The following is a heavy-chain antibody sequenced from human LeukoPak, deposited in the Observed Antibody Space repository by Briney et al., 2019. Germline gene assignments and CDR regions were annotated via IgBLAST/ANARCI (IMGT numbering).Heavy chain of an antibody. CDR3: ARDPFSLSRYYDSSPDDGFDY. D-gene: IGHD3-22*01. CDR1: GSTLSGYA. J-gene: IGHJ4*02. V-gene: IGHV1-69*05. CDR2: NNPISGTA. Sequence: TVEVSCKASGSTLSGYANSWVRQPPGPGLELIRRNNPISGTANYAQKFQGRVTITTDESTSTAYMELSSLRSEDTAVYYCARDPFSLSRYYDSSPDDGFDYWGQGTLVTVSS.